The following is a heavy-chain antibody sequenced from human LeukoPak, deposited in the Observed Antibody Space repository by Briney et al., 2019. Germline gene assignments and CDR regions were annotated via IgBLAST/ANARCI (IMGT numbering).Heavy chain of an antibody. CDR3: ARFPESSASFDP. Sequence: ASVKVSCKASGYTFTSYGISWVRQAPGQGLEWTGWISAYNGNTNYAQKFQGRVIMTRDTSTSTVYMEISSLRSEDTAVYYCARFPESSASFDPWGQGTLVTVSS. J-gene: IGHJ5*02. CDR2: ISAYNGNT. V-gene: IGHV1-18*01. CDR1: GYTFTSYG.